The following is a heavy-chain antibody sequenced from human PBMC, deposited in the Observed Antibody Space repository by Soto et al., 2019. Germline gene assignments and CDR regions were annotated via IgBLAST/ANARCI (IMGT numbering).Heavy chain of an antibody. J-gene: IGHJ4*01. CDR1: GYIFSTCW. V-gene: IGHV5-51*01. D-gene: IGHD3-10*01. Sequence: ESLSIPCTGSGYIFSTCWIPWVRQMPGKGVEWMGSVYPDDSDTRHRPAFQGQVTISADTSTEPAYLQWSSLKASDTAIHYCARLPQLLCFGSLTCRPYPLNY. CDR3: ARLPQLLCFGSLTCRPYPLNY. CDR2: VYPDDSDT.